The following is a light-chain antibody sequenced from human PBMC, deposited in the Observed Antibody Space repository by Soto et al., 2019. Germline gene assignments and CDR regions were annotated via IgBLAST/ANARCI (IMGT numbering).Light chain of an antibody. V-gene: IGKV1-5*03. CDR2: KAS. J-gene: IGKJ2*01. CDR1: QSISSW. Sequence: IQMTQSPSTLSASVGDRVTITCRASQSISSWLAWYQQKPGKAPKPLIYKASSLESGVPSRFSGSGSGTEFTLTISSLQPDDFAPYYSQQYNSFETFGQGTKVDIK. CDR3: QQYNSFET.